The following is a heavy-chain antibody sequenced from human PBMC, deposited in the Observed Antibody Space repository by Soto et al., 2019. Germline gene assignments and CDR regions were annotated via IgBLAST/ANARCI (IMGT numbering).Heavy chain of an antibody. J-gene: IGHJ4*02. D-gene: IGHD1-26*01. CDR3: ARYSGTYYVY. V-gene: IGHV4-59*01. CDR2: ISYSGST. CDR1: GGSISSYY. Sequence: QVQLQESGPGLVKPSETLSLTCTVSGGSISSYYWTWIRQPPGKGLEWIGFISYSGSTSYNPSLRSRVTISVDTPKIQFSLRLRSVTAADTAVYFCARYSGTYYVYWGQGTLVTVSS.